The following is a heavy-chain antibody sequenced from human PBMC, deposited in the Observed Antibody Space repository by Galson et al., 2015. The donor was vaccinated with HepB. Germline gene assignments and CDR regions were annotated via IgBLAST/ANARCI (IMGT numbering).Heavy chain of an antibody. Sequence: WVRQAPGKGLEWVSVIYRGGTTYYADSVKGRFTISRDNSKNTLYLQMNSLRAEDTGVYYCARDHGDDYVNYYYYYGMDVWGQGTTVTVSS. CDR2: IYRGGTT. J-gene: IGHJ6*02. V-gene: IGHV3-53*05. D-gene: IGHD4-17*01. CDR3: ARDHGDDYVNYYYYYGMDV.